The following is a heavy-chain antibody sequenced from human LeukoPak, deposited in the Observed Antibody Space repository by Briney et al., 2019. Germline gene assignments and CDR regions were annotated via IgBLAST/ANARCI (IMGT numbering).Heavy chain of an antibody. D-gene: IGHD3-22*01. J-gene: IGHJ5*02. CDR1: GGSFSGYY. V-gene: IGHV4-34*01. Sequence: SETLSLTCAVYGGSFSGYYWSWIRQPPGKGLEWIGEINHSGSTNYNPSLKSRVTISVDTSKNQFSLKLSSVTAADTAVYYRARRRGSGYYHRWGQGTLVTVSP. CDR3: ARRRGSGYYHR. CDR2: INHSGST.